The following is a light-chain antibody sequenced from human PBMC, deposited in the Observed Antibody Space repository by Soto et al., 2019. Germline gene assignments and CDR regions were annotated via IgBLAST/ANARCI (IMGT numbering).Light chain of an antibody. CDR1: QTISSW. CDR2: KAS. CDR3: QQRSNWPRT. V-gene: IGKV1-5*03. J-gene: IGKJ1*01. Sequence: DIQMTQSPSTLSGSVGDRVTITCRASQTISSWLAWYQQKPGKAPKLLIYKASTLKSGVPSRFSGSGSGTEFTLTISSLQPDDFATYYCQQRSNWPRTSGQGTKVDIK.